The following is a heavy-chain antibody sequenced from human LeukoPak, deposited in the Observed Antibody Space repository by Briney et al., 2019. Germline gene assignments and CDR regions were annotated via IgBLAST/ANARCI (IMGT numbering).Heavy chain of an antibody. V-gene: IGHV4-31*03. Sequence: SETLSLTCTVSGGSISSGGYYWSWIRQHPGKGLEWIGYIYYSGSTYYNPSLKSRVTISVDTSKNQFSLKLSSVTAADTAVYYCAKTVSGGAFDIRGQGTMVTVSS. CDR2: IYYSGST. CDR1: GGSISSGGYY. J-gene: IGHJ3*02. CDR3: AKTVSGGAFDI. D-gene: IGHD3-10*01.